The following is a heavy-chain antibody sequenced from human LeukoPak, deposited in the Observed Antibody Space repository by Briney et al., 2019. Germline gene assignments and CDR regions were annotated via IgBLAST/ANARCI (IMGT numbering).Heavy chain of an antibody. D-gene: IGHD6-13*01. J-gene: IGHJ4*02. CDR1: GFTFSSYA. CDR2: ISGSGGTT. V-gene: IGHV3-23*01. CDR3: AKEPKYSSSWYGDY. Sequence: PGGSLRLSCAASGFTFSSYAMSWVRQAPGKGLEWVSGISGSGGTTYYADSVQGRFTISRDNSKKTVFLQMSSLRAEDTAVYYCAKEPKYSSSWYGDYWGQGTLVTVSS.